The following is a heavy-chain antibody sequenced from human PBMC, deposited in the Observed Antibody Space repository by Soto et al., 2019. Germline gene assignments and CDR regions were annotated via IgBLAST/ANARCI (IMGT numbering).Heavy chain of an antibody. J-gene: IGHJ6*02. CDR3: ARDPPFGTYYYGSGSSLGPNYYGMDV. CDR2: IIPIFGTA. CDR1: GGTFSSYA. V-gene: IGHV1-69*13. Sequence: SVKVSCKASGGTFSSYAISWVRQAPGQGLEWMGGIIPIFGTANYAQKFQGRVTITADESTSTAYMELSSLRSEDTAVYYCARDPPFGTYYYGSGSSLGPNYYGMDVWGQGTTVTVSS. D-gene: IGHD3-10*01.